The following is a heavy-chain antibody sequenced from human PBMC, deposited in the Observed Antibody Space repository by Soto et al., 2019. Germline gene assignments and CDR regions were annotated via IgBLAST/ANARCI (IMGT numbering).Heavy chain of an antibody. CDR2: ISYDGSNR. J-gene: IGHJ4*02. Sequence: QVQLVESGGGVVQPGRSLRLSCAASGFTVSNYAMHWIRQAPGKGLEWVAVISYDGSNRQYADSVKGRFTISRDNFENAVYLGMDSRRAEATAVYYCAREWGSNYGTRDRWDWWGQGTLVTVSS. CDR3: AREWGSNYGTRDRWDW. D-gene: IGHD2-8*01. V-gene: IGHV3-30-3*01. CDR1: GFTVSNYA.